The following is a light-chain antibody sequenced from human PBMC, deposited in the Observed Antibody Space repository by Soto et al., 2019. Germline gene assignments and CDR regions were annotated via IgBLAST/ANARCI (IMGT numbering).Light chain of an antibody. V-gene: IGKV1-5*01. CDR3: QEYKSAT. CDR2: DAS. J-gene: IGKJ2*01. CDR1: QSISDW. Sequence: DIQMTQSPSTLSASVGDRVTITCRASQSISDWLAWYQQIPGRAPKLLIYDASTLQSGVPSRFSGSGSGTEFILTISSLQPDDSATYYCQEYKSATFCQGTKLQIK.